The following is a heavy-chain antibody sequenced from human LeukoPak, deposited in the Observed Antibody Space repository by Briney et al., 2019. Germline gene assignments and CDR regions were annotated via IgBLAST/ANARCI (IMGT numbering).Heavy chain of an antibody. CDR1: GFTFSSYS. J-gene: IGHJ4*02. CDR2: ISTTSSNI. Sequence: PGGSLRLSCAASGFTFSSYSMNWVRQAPGKGLEWVSYISTTSSNIYYADSVKGQFTISRDNAKNSLYLQMNSLRAEDTAVYYCYARDGTYGLREVDHWGQGTLVTVSS. D-gene: IGHD3-10*01. CDR3: YARDGTYGLREVDH. V-gene: IGHV3-48*01.